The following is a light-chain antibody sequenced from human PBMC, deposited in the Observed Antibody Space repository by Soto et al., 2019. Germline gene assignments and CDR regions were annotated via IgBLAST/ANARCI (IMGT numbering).Light chain of an antibody. V-gene: IGKV3D-15*01. CDR2: DAS. J-gene: IGKJ3*01. Sequence: EIVMAQSPATLSVSPGESATLSCRASQSVSNNLAWYQQRPGQAPRLLIYDASNRATGIPARFSGSGSGTDFTLTISSLEPEDFAVYYCQQYGSSPPITFGPGTKVDIK. CDR1: QSVSNN. CDR3: QQYGSSPPIT.